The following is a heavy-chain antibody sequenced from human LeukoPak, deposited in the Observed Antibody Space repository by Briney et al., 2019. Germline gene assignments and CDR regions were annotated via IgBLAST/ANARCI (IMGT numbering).Heavy chain of an antibody. J-gene: IGHJ4*02. CDR2: IYYSGRT. CDR1: GGSISSGNHF. V-gene: IGHV4-39*01. D-gene: IGHD6-6*01. Sequence: SETLSLTCTVPGGSISSGNHFWGWIRQPPGKGLEWIGIIYYSGRTYFNPSLKSRVTISVDTSKNQFSLKLSSVTAADTAVYYCARRAYSSSSFDYWGQGTLATVSS. CDR3: ARRAYSSSSFDY.